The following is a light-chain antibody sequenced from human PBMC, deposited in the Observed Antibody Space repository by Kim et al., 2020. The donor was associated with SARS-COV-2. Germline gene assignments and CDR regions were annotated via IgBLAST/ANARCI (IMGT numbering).Light chain of an antibody. V-gene: IGLV2-14*04. CDR1: SSDVGGYNY. CDR3: SSYTSSSTPTL. J-gene: IGLJ2*01. Sequence: QSITISCTGTSSDVGGYNYVSWYQQHPGKAPKLMIYDVSKRPSGVSNRFSGSKSGNTASLTISGLQAEDEADYYCSSYTSSSTPTLFGGGTQLTVL. CDR2: DVS.